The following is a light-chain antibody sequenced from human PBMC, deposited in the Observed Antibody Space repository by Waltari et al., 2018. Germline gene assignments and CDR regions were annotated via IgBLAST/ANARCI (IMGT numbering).Light chain of an antibody. CDR2: KVF. V-gene: IGKV2-30*02. CDR1: QNLVHSDGKTY. CDR3: GQATQWPLT. J-gene: IGKJ1*01. Sequence: DVVMTQSQLSLPVTLGQPATISCRSSQNLVHSDGKTYLHWFHQRPGQSPRRLIYKVFNLGSRVPYRFRGSGSGTDFTLKISRLEAEDVGTYYYGQATQWPLTFGQATKVEIK.